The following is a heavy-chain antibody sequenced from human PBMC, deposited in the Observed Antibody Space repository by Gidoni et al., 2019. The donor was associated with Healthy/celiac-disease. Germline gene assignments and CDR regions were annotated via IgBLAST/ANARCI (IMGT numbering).Heavy chain of an antibody. V-gene: IGHV3-23*01. CDR2: ISGSGGST. CDR1: GFTFSSYA. Sequence: EVQLLESGGGLVQPGGSLRLSCAASGFTFSSYAMSWVRQAPGKGLEWVSAISGSGGSTYYADSVKGRFTISRDNSKNTLYLQMNSLRAEDTAVYYCAKDRSSWYGETTYYFDYWGQGTLVTVSS. CDR3: AKDRSSWYGETTYYFDY. J-gene: IGHJ4*02. D-gene: IGHD6-13*01.